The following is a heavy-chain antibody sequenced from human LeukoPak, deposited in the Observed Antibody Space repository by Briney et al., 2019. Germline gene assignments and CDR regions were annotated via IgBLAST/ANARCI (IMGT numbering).Heavy chain of an antibody. J-gene: IGHJ2*01. V-gene: IGHV4-59*01. CDR1: GGSISSYY. Sequence: SETLSLTCTVSGGSISSYYWSWFRRTPGKGPEWIGYIYYSGSTKYNPSLKSRVTISVDRSKNQFSLKLNSVTAADTAVYYCARYWGVQLWPHWYFDLWGRGSLVTVSS. D-gene: IGHD5-24*01. CDR2: IYYSGST. CDR3: ARYWGVQLWPHWYFDL.